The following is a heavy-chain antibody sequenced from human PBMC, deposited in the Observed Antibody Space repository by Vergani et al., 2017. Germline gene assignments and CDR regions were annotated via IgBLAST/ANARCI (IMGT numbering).Heavy chain of an antibody. CDR1: GASVNSYY. CDR3: ARGPSVVQGHYIYYYSYFMDV. J-gene: IGHJ6*03. Sequence: QVKLQESGPGLVKPSETLSLTCTVSGASVNSYYWNWIRQTPGKGLEWIGYIYLGGTTTYNPSLESRVSLSADTSKNQFSLQLTSVTAADTAVYYCARGPSVVQGHYIYYYSYFMDVWGKGTTVTVSS. D-gene: IGHD2-15*01. V-gene: IGHV4-59*02. CDR2: IYLGGTT.